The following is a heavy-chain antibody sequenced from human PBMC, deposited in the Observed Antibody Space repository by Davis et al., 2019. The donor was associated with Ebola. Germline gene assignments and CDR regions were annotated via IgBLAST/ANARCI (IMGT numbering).Heavy chain of an antibody. CDR2: IYYSGST. CDR1: GDSISTYS. D-gene: IGHD5-18*01. Sequence: MPSETLSLTCTVSGDSISTYSWSWIRQPPGKGLEWIGGIYYSGSTYYNPSLKSRVTISVDTSKNQFSLKLSSVTAADTAVYYCARSAMVRGYFDLWGRGTLVTVSS. V-gene: IGHV4-39*01. CDR3: ARSAMVRGYFDL. J-gene: IGHJ2*01.